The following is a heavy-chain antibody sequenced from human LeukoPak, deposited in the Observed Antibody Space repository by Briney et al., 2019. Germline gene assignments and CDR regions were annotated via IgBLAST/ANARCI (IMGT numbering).Heavy chain of an antibody. V-gene: IGHV1-2*02. Sequence: ASVKVSCKASGGTFSSYAISWVRHAPGQGLEWMGWINPNSGGTNYAQQFQGRVTMTRNTSISTAYLELSRLRSDDTPVYSCARDLYAYGMDVWGQGTTVSVSS. CDR3: ARDLYAYGMDV. J-gene: IGHJ6*01. CDR1: GGTFSSYA. CDR2: INPNSGGT. D-gene: IGHD5/OR15-5a*01.